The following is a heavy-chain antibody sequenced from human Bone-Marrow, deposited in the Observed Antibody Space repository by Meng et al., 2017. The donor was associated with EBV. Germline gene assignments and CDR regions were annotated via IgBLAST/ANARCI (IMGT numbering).Heavy chain of an antibody. Sequence: QGQLVTFGVKVKKPGASGKVPCKTSGYTFTSYAISWVRQAPGQGLEWMGWISADKGNRNYAQKFQDRVTLTTDTSTRTAYMELRSLRSDDTAVYFCARDLGYTSSCHDYWGQGTLVTVSS. J-gene: IGHJ4*02. V-gene: IGHV1-18*01. CDR1: GYTFTSYA. CDR2: ISADKGNR. CDR3: ARDLGYTSSCHDY. D-gene: IGHD6-13*01.